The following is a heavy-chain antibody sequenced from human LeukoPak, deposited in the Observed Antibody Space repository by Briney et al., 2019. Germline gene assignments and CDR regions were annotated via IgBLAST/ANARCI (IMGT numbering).Heavy chain of an antibody. CDR1: GFIFYDHA. CDR3: ARGGSSGWTSEKGMDV. V-gene: IGHV3-9*01. Sequence: GRSLRLSCEGSGFIFYDHAFHWVRQAPGKGLEWVSGISWNSGGIVYAGSVKGRFTISRDNAKKSLFLQMNSLRLEDTALYYCARGGSSGWTSEKGMDVWGQGTTVIVSS. D-gene: IGHD6-19*01. CDR2: ISWNSGGI. J-gene: IGHJ6*02.